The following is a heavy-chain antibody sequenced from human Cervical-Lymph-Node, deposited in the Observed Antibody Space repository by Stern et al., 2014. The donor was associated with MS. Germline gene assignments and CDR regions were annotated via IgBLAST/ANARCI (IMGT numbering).Heavy chain of an antibody. V-gene: IGHV1-69*01. Sequence: QVQLVQSGAEVTQPGSSVKVSCKASRGTFSKFPSSWVRQAPGQGLEWMGGIFPVFGTPTYAQEFRGRVTITADVSTSTVYMELSSLRSDDTAVYYCALSSETSDRWYSLGYDLWGQGTLVTVSS. D-gene: IGHD6-13*01. CDR1: RGTFSKFP. CDR2: IFPVFGTP. J-gene: IGHJ5*02. CDR3: ALSSETSDRWYSLGYDL.